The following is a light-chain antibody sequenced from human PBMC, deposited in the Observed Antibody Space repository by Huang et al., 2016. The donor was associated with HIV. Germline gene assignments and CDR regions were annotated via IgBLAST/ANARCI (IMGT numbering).Light chain of an antibody. J-gene: IGKJ1*01. Sequence: DIQMTQSPSTLSASVGDSVTITCRASQSSSSWLAWYQQKPGKAPKLLIHKASSLESGGPSRFSGSGSGTEFTLTITSLQPDDLATYYCQQYNNYSPTFGQGTKVEIK. CDR2: KAS. V-gene: IGKV1-5*03. CDR1: QSSSSW. CDR3: QQYNNYSPT.